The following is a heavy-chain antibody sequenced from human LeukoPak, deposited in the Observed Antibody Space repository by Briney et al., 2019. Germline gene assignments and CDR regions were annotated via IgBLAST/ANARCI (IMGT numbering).Heavy chain of an antibody. CDR3: ARGRYCSADICSGGDAFDI. CDR1: GGSINNYY. V-gene: IGHV4-4*07. J-gene: IGHJ3*02. Sequence: SETLSLTCTVSGGSINNYYWSWIRQPAGKGLEWIGRIYTRGSTNDNPSLKSRVTMSVDTSKNQFSLKLSSVTAADTAVYYCARGRYCSADICSGGDAFDIWGQGTMVSVSS. CDR2: IYTRGST. D-gene: IGHD2-15*01.